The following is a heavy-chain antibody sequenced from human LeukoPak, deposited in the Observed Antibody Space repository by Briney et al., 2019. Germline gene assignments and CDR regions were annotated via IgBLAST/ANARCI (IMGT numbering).Heavy chain of an antibody. CDR1: GFTLSNYG. CDR2: MQYDGSVE. J-gene: IGHJ6*02. V-gene: IGHV3-30*02. D-gene: IGHD1-26*01. CDR3: ARHPYRDGMDV. Sequence: GGSLRLSCVVSGFTLSNYGIHWVRQAPGKGLEWVTFMQYDGSVEFYADSVKGRFTMSRDNSKNTAFLQMSGLRTEDTAVYYCARHPYRDGMDVWGQETTVTVSS.